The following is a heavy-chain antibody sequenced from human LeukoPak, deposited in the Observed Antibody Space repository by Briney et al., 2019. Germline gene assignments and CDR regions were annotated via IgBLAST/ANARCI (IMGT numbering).Heavy chain of an antibody. V-gene: IGHV4-61*02. CDR2: IYTGGST. Sequence: SETLSLTCTVSGGSISSGNYHWSWIRQPAWKGLEWIGRIYTGGSTNYNPSFRSRLTISIDKSKSQFSLKLSSVTAAGTAVYYCARVRPRRYYYDSRGYHNDAFDIWGQGTMVTVSS. CDR3: ARVRPRRYYYDSRGYHNDAFDI. D-gene: IGHD3-22*01. CDR1: GGSISSGNYH. J-gene: IGHJ3*02.